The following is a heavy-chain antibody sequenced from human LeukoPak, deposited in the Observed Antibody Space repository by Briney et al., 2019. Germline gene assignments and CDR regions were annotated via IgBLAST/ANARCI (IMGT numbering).Heavy chain of an antibody. V-gene: IGHV4-39*01. CDR3: AILVGAAVSDAFDI. CDR1: GGSISSSTYY. CDR2: IYYSGST. D-gene: IGHD1-26*01. Sequence: SETLSLTCTVSGGSISSSTYYWGWIRQPPGKGLEWNGSIYYSGSTYYNPSLKSRVTISVDTSKNQFSLKLSSVTAADTAVYYCAILVGAAVSDAFDIWGQGTMVTVSS. J-gene: IGHJ3*02.